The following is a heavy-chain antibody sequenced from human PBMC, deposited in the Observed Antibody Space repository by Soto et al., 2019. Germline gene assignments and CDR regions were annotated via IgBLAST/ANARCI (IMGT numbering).Heavy chain of an antibody. Sequence: SETLSLTCTASGGSITSSSHFWGWVRQPPGKGLEWIGTIHFTGNTYYTPSLKSRLTMSIDTSKNEFSLRLNSVTAADTAVYYCAGQTFTIAAASYGRSNWFDPWGPGTLVTAPQ. V-gene: IGHV4-39*01. J-gene: IGHJ5*02. CDR2: IHFTGNT. D-gene: IGHD6-25*01. CDR1: GGSITSSSHF. CDR3: AGQTFTIAAASYGRSNWFDP.